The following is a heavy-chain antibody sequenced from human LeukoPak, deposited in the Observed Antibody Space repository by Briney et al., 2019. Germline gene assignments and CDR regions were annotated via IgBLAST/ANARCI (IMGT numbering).Heavy chain of an antibody. CDR2: ISGSGGST. CDR3: AKDLAYCGGDCYSYDAFDI. V-gene: IGHV3-23*01. D-gene: IGHD2-21*02. Sequence: GGSLRLSCAASGFTFSIYAMSWVRQAPGKGLEWVSAISGSGGSTYYADSVKGRFTISRDNSKNTLYLQMNSLRAEDTAVYYCAKDLAYCGGDCYSYDAFDIWGQGTMVTVSS. CDR1: GFTFSIYA. J-gene: IGHJ3*02.